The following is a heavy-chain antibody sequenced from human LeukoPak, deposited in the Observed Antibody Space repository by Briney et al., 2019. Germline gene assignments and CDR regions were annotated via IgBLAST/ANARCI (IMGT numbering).Heavy chain of an antibody. CDR3: ARDGSSGYTPFDY. Sequence: SETLSLTCTVSGGSISSYYWSWIRQPPGKGLEWIGYIYYSGSTNCNPSLKGRVTISVDTSKNQFSLKLSSVTAADTAVYYCARDGSSGYTPFDYWGQGTLVTVSS. CDR1: GGSISSYY. V-gene: IGHV4-59*01. D-gene: IGHD3-22*01. J-gene: IGHJ4*02. CDR2: IYYSGST.